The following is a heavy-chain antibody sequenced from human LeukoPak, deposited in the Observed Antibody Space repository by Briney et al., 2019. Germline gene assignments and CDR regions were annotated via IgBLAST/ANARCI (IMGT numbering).Heavy chain of an antibody. CDR3: AKSGIPGKAAAGTGQGFDY. V-gene: IGHV3-23*01. Sequence: PGGSLRLSCAASGFTFSSYAMSWVRQAPGKGLEWVSAISGSGGSTYYADSVKGRFTISRDNSKNTLYLQMNSLRAEDTAVYYCAKSGIPGKAAAGTGQGFDYWGQGTLVTVSS. D-gene: IGHD6-13*01. J-gene: IGHJ4*02. CDR2: ISGSGGST. CDR1: GFTFSSYA.